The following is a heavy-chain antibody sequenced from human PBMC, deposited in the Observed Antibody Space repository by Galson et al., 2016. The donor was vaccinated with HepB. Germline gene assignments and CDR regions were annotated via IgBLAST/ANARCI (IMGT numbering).Heavy chain of an antibody. CDR2: IWFDGINK. J-gene: IGHJ3*02. CDR1: RFTLTTYA. CDR3: ARSPPPATPTAGSLDI. Sequence: LRLSCATSRFTLTTYAIHWVRQAPGKGLEWLAVIWFDGINKFYADSVKGRFTISRDDSKNTVYLQMNSLRVEDTAVYYCARSPPPATPTAGSLDIWGQGTVLTVSS. V-gene: IGHV3-33*01.